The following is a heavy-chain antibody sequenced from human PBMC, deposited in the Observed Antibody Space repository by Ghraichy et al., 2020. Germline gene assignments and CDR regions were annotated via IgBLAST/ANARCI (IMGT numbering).Heavy chain of an antibody. Sequence: GGSLRLSCAASGFTFSSYWMHWVRQAPGKGLVWVSRINSDGSSTSYADSVKGRFTISRDNAKNTLYLQMNSLRAEDTAVYYCARDWGYYDSSPNFDYWGQGTLVTVSS. J-gene: IGHJ4*02. D-gene: IGHD3-22*01. V-gene: IGHV3-74*01. CDR3: ARDWGYYDSSPNFDY. CDR2: INSDGSST. CDR1: GFTFSSYW.